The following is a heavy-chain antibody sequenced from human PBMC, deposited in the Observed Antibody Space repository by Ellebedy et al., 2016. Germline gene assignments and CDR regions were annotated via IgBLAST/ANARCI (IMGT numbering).Heavy chain of an antibody. Sequence: SETLSLXCSVSGGSISSYSWNWIRQPPGKGLEWIGYIYDGGTTNYNPSLKSRVTISADTSKNLFSLKLSSVTAADTAVFYCARGWATITLSSFDYWGQGTLVTVSS. CDR3: ARGWATITLSSFDY. D-gene: IGHD5-24*01. J-gene: IGHJ4*02. CDR1: GGSISSYS. V-gene: IGHV4-59*01. CDR2: IYDGGTT.